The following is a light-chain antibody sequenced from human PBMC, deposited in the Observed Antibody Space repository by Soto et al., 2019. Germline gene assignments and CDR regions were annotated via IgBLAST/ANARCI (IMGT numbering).Light chain of an antibody. CDR3: AAWDDRLNGPSYV. Sequence: QSVLTQPPSVSGTPGQTVTISCSGSTSNIGSNPVNWYQQPPGTAPRLLISTNNQRPSGVPDRFSGSRSGTSASLAISGLQSEDEADYYCAAWDDRLNGPSYVFGTGTKVTV. V-gene: IGLV1-44*01. J-gene: IGLJ1*01. CDR2: TNN. CDR1: TSNIGSNP.